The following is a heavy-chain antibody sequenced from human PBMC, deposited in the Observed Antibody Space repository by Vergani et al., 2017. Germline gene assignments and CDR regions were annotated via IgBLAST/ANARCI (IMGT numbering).Heavy chain of an antibody. V-gene: IGHV1-2*02. CDR1: GYTFTGYY. CDR2: INPNSGGT. CDR3: ARDRNDFCSGYYSHGMDV. D-gene: IGHD3-3*01. J-gene: IGHJ6*02. Sequence: QVQLVQSGAEVKKPGASVKVSCKASGYTFTGYYMHWVRQAPGQGLEWMGWINPNSGGTNYAQKFQGRVTMTRDTSISTAYMELSRLRSDDTAVYYCARDRNDFCSGYYSHGMDVWGQGTTVTVSS.